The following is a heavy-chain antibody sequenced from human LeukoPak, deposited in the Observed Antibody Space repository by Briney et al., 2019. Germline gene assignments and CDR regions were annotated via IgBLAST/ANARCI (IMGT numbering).Heavy chain of an antibody. CDR2: ISGSGGGT. Sequence: HSGGSLRLSCAASGFTFSTYAMSWVRQDAGKGLEWVSLISGSGGGTYYADSVKGRFTISRDNSKNTLYLQLNSLRVEDTAVYYCAKNRGAGSHYYYHMNVWGKGTTVTVSS. D-gene: IGHD1-26*01. CDR3: AKNRGAGSHYYYHMNV. CDR1: GFTFSTYA. V-gene: IGHV3-23*01. J-gene: IGHJ6*03.